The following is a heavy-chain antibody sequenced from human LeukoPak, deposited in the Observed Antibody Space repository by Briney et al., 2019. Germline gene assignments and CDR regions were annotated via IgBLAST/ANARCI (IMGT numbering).Heavy chain of an antibody. D-gene: IGHD2-2*01. Sequence: PSETLSLTCTVSGGSISSYYWSWIRQPPGKGLEWIGYIYYSGSTNYNPSLKSRVTISVDTSKNQSSLKLSSVTAADTAVYYCARPYCSSTSCYGAFDIWGQGTMVTVSS. V-gene: IGHV4-59*01. J-gene: IGHJ3*02. CDR1: GGSISSYY. CDR2: IYYSGST. CDR3: ARPYCSSTSCYGAFDI.